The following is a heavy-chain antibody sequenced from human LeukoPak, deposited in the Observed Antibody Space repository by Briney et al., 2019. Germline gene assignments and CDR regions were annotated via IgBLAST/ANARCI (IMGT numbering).Heavy chain of an antibody. CDR1: GFTFSSYG. J-gene: IGHJ4*02. D-gene: IGHD6-13*01. CDR3: ARDERKQQLVIDY. CDR2: IWYDGSNK. Sequence: GGSLRLSCAASGFTFSSYGMHWVRQAPGKGLEWVAVIWYDGSNKYYADSVKGRFTISRDNSKNTLYLQMNSLRAEDTAVYYRARDERKQQLVIDYWGQGTLVTVSS. V-gene: IGHV3-33*01.